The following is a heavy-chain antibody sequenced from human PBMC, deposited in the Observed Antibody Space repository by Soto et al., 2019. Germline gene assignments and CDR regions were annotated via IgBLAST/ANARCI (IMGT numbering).Heavy chain of an antibody. Sequence: QVQLVESGGGVVQPGRSLRLSCAASGFTFSSYAMHWVRQAPGKGLEWVAVISYDVSNKYYADSVKGRFTISRDNSKNTLYLQMNSLRAEDTAVYYWARDPQYGPGDWYFDLWGRGTLVTVSS. D-gene: IGHD2-2*01. CDR1: GFTFSSYA. J-gene: IGHJ2*01. CDR3: ARDPQYGPGDWYFDL. CDR2: ISYDVSNK. V-gene: IGHV3-30-3*01.